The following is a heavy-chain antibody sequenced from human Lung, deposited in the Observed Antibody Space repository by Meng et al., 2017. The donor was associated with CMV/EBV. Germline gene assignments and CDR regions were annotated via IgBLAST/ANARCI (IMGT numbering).Heavy chain of an antibody. CDR3: ARDRYNRVGAPGDY. CDR1: GYTFTGYY. D-gene: IGHD1-26*01. V-gene: IGHV1-2*02. Sequence: ASVKVSCKASGYTFTGYYMHWVRQAPGQGLEWMGWINPNSGGTNYAQKFQGRVTMTRDTSISTAYMELSRLRSDDTAVYYCARDRYNRVGAPGDYWGQGTLVTVSS. CDR2: INPNSGGT. J-gene: IGHJ4*02.